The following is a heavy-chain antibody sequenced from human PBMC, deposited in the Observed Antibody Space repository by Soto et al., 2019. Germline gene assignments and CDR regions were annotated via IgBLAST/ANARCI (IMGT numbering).Heavy chain of an antibody. CDR2: ISGSGGST. J-gene: IGHJ3*02. CDR3: AKDLADCSGDSCYSGPGAFDI. Sequence: EVQLLESGGGLVQPGGSLRLSCAASGFTFSSYAMSWVRQAPGKGLEWVSAISGSGGSTYYADSVKGRFTISRDNSNNALNLQMNSLRAEDTAVDYCAKDLADCSGDSCYSGPGAFDIWVQGTMVTVSS. CDR1: GFTFSSYA. V-gene: IGHV3-23*01. D-gene: IGHD2-15*01.